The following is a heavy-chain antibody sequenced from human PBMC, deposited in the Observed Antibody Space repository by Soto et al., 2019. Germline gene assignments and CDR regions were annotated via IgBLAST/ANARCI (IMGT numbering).Heavy chain of an antibody. V-gene: IGHV1-3*01. D-gene: IGHD2-21*02. J-gene: IGHJ4*02. CDR1: VYTFTSYA. CDR2: INAGNGNT. Sequence: GASVKVSCKASVYTFTSYAMHWVRQAPGQRLEWMGWINAGNGNTKYSQKFQGRVTITRDTSVSTAYMELSSLRSEDTAVYYCARSIVVVTALDYWGQGTLVTVSS. CDR3: ARSIVVVTALDY.